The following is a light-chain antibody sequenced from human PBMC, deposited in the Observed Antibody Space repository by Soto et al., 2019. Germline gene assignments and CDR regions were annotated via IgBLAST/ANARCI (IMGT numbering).Light chain of an antibody. CDR2: DAS. CDR3: QQYGGSPFT. V-gene: IGKV3-11*01. Sequence: EIVMTQSPATLSLSPGERATLSCRASQSVGKYLVWYQQKPGQAPRLLIYDASNRATGIPARFSGSGSGTDFTLTISSLEPEDFAVYYCQQYGGSPFTFGPGTKVDIK. CDR1: QSVGKY. J-gene: IGKJ3*01.